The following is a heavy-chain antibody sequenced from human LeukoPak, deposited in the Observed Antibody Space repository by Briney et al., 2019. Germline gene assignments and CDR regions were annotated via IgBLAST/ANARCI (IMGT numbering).Heavy chain of an antibody. V-gene: IGHV3-23*01. CDR2: MTGSGGST. Sequence: QPGGSLRLFCAASGFLFDRYATNWVRQAPGKGLEWVSCMTGSGGSTYHADSVKGRFTVSRDTSKNTLYLQMNSLRAEDTAVYYCAKGGRIGITGTFFDYWGQGTLVTVSS. D-gene: IGHD1-20*01. CDR3: AKGGRIGITGTFFDY. J-gene: IGHJ4*02. CDR1: GFLFDRYA.